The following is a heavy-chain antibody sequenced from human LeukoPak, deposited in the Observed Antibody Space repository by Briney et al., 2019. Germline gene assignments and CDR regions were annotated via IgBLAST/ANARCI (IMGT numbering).Heavy chain of an antibody. CDR3: AGTGLWFGELSPFDY. J-gene: IGHJ4*02. Sequence: ASVKVSCTASGYTFTSYYMHWVRQAPGQGLEWMGIINPSGGSISYAQKFQGRVTMTRDTSTSTVYMELSSLRSEDTAVYYCAGTGLWFGELSPFDYWGQGTLVTVSS. V-gene: IGHV1-46*01. CDR1: GYTFTSYY. CDR2: INPSGGSI. D-gene: IGHD3-10*01.